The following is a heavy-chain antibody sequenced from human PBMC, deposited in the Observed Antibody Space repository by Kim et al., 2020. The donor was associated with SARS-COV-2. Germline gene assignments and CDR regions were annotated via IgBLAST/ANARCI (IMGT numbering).Heavy chain of an antibody. J-gene: IGHJ5*02. CDR1: GYTFTSYG. CDR3: ARDRPSAKDIVVVPADQVGWFDP. V-gene: IGHV1-18*04. Sequence: ASVKVSCKASGYTFTSYGISWVRQAPGQGLEWMGWISAYNGNTNYAQKLQGRVTMTTDTSTSTAYMELRSLRSDDTAVYYCARDRPSAKDIVVVPADQVGWFDPWGQGTLVTVSS. D-gene: IGHD2-2*01. CDR2: ISAYNGNT.